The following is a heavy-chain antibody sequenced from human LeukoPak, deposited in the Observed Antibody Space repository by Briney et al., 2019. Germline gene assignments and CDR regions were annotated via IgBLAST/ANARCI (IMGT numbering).Heavy chain of an antibody. Sequence: GGSLRLSCAASGFTVSSSYMSWVRQAPGKGLEWVSVFYSGGKTYYTDSVKGRFTISRDNSKNTLYLQMNSLRAEDTAVYYCAKVYDYYDSSGYLDYWGQGTLVTVSS. D-gene: IGHD3-22*01. CDR3: AKVYDYYDSSGYLDY. CDR2: FYSGGKT. V-gene: IGHV3-53*05. J-gene: IGHJ4*02. CDR1: GFTVSSSY.